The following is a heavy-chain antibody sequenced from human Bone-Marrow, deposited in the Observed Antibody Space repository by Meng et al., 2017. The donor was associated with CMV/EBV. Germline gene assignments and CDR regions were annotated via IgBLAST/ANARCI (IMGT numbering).Heavy chain of an antibody. J-gene: IGHJ4*02. CDR3: ARSSPLTKYYFDY. D-gene: IGHD2-8*01. CDR2: INPDGGST. Sequence: CEAAGFTFTTYYIHWVRQAPGQGLEWLGIINPDGGSTTYAQKFQGRVTMTKDTSTNTVYMELTNLKSGDPAVYYCARSSPLTKYYFDYWGQGTLVTVSS. V-gene: IGHV1-46*01. CDR1: GFTFTTYY.